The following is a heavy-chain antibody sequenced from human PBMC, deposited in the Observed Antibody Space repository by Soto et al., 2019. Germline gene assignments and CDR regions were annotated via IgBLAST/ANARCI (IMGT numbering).Heavy chain of an antibody. Sequence: QITLKESGPTLVKPTQTLTLTCTFSGFSLSTSGVGVGWIRQPPGKALEWLALIYWDDDKRYSPSLESRLTVTKDTSKNQVVLTMTNMDPVDTATYYCAHRYCSGGSCYPYYYYVMDVWGQGTTVTVSS. V-gene: IGHV2-5*02. J-gene: IGHJ6*02. D-gene: IGHD2-15*01. CDR1: GFSLSTSGVG. CDR2: IYWDDDK. CDR3: AHRYCSGGSCYPYYYYVMDV.